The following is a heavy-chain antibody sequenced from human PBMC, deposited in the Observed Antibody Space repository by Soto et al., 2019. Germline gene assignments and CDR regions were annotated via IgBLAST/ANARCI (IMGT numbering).Heavy chain of an antibody. J-gene: IGHJ5*02. Sequence: SETLSLTCTVSGGSINSYYWSWIRQPPGKGLEWIGYIYYSGSTNYNPSLKSRVTISVDTSKNQFSLKLSSVTAADTAVYYCARHPERIAQTGWFDPWGQGTLVTVSS. CDR1: GGSINSYY. V-gene: IGHV4-59*08. CDR2: IYYSGST. CDR3: ARHPERIAQTGWFDP. D-gene: IGHD6-13*01.